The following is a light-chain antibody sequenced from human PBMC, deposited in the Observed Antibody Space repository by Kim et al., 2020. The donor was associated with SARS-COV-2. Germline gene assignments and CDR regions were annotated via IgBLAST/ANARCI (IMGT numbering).Light chain of an antibody. J-gene: IGKJ2*01. V-gene: IGKV3-11*01. CDR3: QQRSNLYT. CDR2: DAS. CDR1: ESLVTS. Sequence: LSPGERATLSGPVSESLVTSLAWYQQIPGQAPRLLIYDASKRATGIPARFSGSGSVTDFTLTISSLEPEDFAVYYCQQRSNLYTFDRGTKLEIK.